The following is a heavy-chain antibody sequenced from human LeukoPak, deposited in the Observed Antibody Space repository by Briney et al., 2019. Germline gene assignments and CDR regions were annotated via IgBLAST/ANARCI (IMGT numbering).Heavy chain of an antibody. J-gene: IGHJ3*02. CDR1: ANNFASYW. V-gene: IGHV5-51*01. Sequence: GESLQISCQGSANNFASYWIGWVRQMPAKGLEWMGIILPSDSDTRYNPSFQGHVTISADRSISTAYLQWTSLKASDTAIYYCARLRTIYDSRGSDAFDIWGQGTLVTVSS. CDR3: ARLRTIYDSRGSDAFDI. CDR2: ILPSDSDT. D-gene: IGHD3-22*01.